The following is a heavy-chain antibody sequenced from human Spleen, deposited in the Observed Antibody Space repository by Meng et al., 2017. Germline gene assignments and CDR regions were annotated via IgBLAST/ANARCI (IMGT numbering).Heavy chain of an antibody. CDR2: IYSGGNT. CDR3: AKESAVVGTEAIDY. J-gene: IGHJ4*02. V-gene: IGHV3-53*01. D-gene: IGHD6-19*01. Sequence: GESLKISCTASGFTVSHNYMSWVRQAPGKGLEWVSVIYSGGNTYYADSVKGRFTISRDNAKNSLYLQMNSLRAEDTAVYYCAKESAVVGTEAIDYWGQGTLVTVSS. CDR1: GFTVSHNY.